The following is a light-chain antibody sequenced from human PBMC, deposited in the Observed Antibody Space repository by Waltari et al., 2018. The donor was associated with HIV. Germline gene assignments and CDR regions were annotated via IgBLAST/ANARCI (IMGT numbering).Light chain of an antibody. CDR3: QQYGSSQT. J-gene: IGKJ1*01. CDR2: GAS. Sequence: EIVLTQSPGTLSSSPGERATLSCRASQSVRSRSLAWYQQKPGQAPRLLIYGASTRATGIPDRFIGSGSGTDFTLTISRLEPEDFAVYYCQQYGSSQTFGQGTKVEIK. CDR1: QSVRSRS. V-gene: IGKV3-20*01.